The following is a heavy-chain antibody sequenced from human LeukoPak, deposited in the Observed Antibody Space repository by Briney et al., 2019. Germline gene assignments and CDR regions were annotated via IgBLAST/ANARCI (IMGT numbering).Heavy chain of an antibody. CDR1: GFTVSSNY. V-gene: IGHV3-66*01. J-gene: IGHJ4*02. CDR3: ARERAGTIFSD. Sequence: GGSLRLSCAASGFTVSSNYMSWVRQAPGKGLEWVSVIYSGGSTYYADSVKGRFTISRDNSKNTLYLQMNSLRAEDTAVYYCARERAGTIFSDWGQGTLVTVSS. CDR2: IYSGGST. D-gene: IGHD3-9*01.